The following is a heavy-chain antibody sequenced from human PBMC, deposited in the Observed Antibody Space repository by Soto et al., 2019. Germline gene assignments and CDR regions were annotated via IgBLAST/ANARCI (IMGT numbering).Heavy chain of an antibody. CDR3: ARYEGSSMPHFDY. J-gene: IGHJ4*02. V-gene: IGHV4-30-4*01. Sequence: SETLSLTCTVSGGSISSDDYYWSWIRQPPGKGLEWIGYIYYSGSTYYNPSLKSRVTISVDTSKNQFSLKLSSVTAADTAVYYCARYEGSSMPHFDYWGQGTLVTVSS. CDR2: IYYSGST. D-gene: IGHD6-13*01. CDR1: GGSISSDDYY.